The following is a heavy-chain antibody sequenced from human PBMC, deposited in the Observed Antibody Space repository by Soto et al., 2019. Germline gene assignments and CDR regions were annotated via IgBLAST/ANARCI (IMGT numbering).Heavy chain of an antibody. Sequence: SVKVSCKASGGTFSSYAISWVRQAPGQGLEWMGGIIPIFGTANYAQKFQGRVTITADESTSTAYMELSSLRSEDTAVYYCARDLNYYRSGPPGDYYGMDVWGQGATVTVSS. CDR2: IIPIFGTA. V-gene: IGHV1-69*13. D-gene: IGHD3-10*01. CDR3: ARDLNYYRSGPPGDYYGMDV. CDR1: GGTFSSYA. J-gene: IGHJ6*02.